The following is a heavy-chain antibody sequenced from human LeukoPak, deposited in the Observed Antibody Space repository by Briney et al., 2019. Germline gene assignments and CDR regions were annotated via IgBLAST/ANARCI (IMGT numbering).Heavy chain of an antibody. CDR2: ISGSGGST. CDR1: GFTFSSYA. CDR3: AKDPAIVLLWFGESEDY. J-gene: IGHJ4*02. Sequence: PGGSLRLSCAASGFTFSSYAMSWVRQAPGKGLEWVSAISGSGGSTYYADSVKGRFTISRDNSKNTLYLQMNSLSAEDTAVYYCAKDPAIVLLWFGESEDYWGQGTLVTVSS. D-gene: IGHD3-10*01. V-gene: IGHV3-23*01.